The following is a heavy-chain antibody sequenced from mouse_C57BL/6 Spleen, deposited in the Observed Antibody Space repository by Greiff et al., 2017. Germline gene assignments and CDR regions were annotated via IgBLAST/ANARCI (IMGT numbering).Heavy chain of an antibody. V-gene: IGHV6-3*01. CDR3: TGLVDY. CDR2: IRLKSDNYAT. Sequence: VQLKESGGGLVQPGGSMKLSCVASGFTFSNYWMNWVRQSPEKGLEWVAQIRLKSDNYATHYAESVKGRFTISRDDPKSSVYLQMNNLRAEDTGIYYCTGLVDYWGQGTTLTVSS. J-gene: IGHJ2*01. CDR1: GFTFSNYW.